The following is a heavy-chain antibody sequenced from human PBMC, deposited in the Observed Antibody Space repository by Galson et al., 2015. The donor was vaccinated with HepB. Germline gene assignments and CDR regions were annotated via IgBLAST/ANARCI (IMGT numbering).Heavy chain of an antibody. D-gene: IGHD1-26*01. CDR2: IVVGSGNT. CDR3: AADSSSIVGADRAYYYYYYMDV. J-gene: IGHJ6*03. CDR1: GFTFTSSA. Sequence: SVKVSCKASGFTFTSSAMQWVRQARGQRLEWIGWIVVGSGNTNYAQKFQERVTITRDMSTSTAYMGLSSLRSEDTAVYYCAADSSSIVGADRAYYYYYYMDVWGKGTTVTVSS. V-gene: IGHV1-58*02.